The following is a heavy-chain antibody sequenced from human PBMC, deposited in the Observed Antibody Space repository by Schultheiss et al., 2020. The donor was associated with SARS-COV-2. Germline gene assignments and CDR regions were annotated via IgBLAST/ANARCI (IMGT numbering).Heavy chain of an antibody. J-gene: IGHJ5*02. CDR2: ISSSSSYI. CDR1: GFTFSSYA. V-gene: IGHV3-21*04. Sequence: GGSLRLSCAASGFTFSSYAMSWVRQAPGKGLEWVSSISSSSSYIYYADSVKGRFTISRDNAKNSLYLQMNSLRTEDTAVYYCAKPVGNYLRGWFDPWGQGTLVTVSS. CDR3: AKPVGNYLRGWFDP. D-gene: IGHD3-16*02.